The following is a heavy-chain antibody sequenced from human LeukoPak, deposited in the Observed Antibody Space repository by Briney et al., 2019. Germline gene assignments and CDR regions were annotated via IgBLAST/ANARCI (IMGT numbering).Heavy chain of an antibody. CDR3: ARDPVVAATRDWFDL. Sequence: GGSLRLSCAPSRFTFSSFWMTWVRQAPGKGLEWVANIKQDGSEKYYVDSVKGRFTISRDNAKNSLYLQMNSLRAEDTAVYYCARDPVVAATRDWFDLWGQRTLVTVSS. J-gene: IGHJ5*02. CDR1: RFTFSSFW. D-gene: IGHD2-2*01. CDR2: IKQDGSEK. V-gene: IGHV3-7*01.